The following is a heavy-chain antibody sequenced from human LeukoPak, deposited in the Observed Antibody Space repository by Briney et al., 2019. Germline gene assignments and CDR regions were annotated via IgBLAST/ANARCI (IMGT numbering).Heavy chain of an antibody. J-gene: IGHJ6*02. CDR3: ARGLRSPYYYYGMDV. CDR2: INHSGST. V-gene: IGHV4-34*01. Sequence: SETLSLTCAVYGGSLSGYYWSWIRQPPGKGLEWIGEINHSGSTNYNPSLKSRVTISVDTSKNQFSLKLSSVTAADTAVYYCARGLRSPYYYYGMDVWGQGTTVTVFS. CDR1: GGSLSGYY.